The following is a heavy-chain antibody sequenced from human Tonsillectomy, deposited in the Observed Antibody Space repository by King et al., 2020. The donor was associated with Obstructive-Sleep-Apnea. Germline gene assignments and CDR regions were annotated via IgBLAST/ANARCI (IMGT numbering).Heavy chain of an antibody. D-gene: IGHD2-21*01. Sequence: VQLVESGGGLVQPGGSLRLSCVASGFTFSSYASSWVPQAPGKGLEWVSVMCGLGDKTYYAASVTGRLTSSRDNSKNTLYLEMNSLRAEDTAVYYCAKDLGFYGGNSDNWVDPWGQGSLVTVSS. V-gene: IGHV3-23*04. CDR2: MCGLGDKT. CDR1: GFTFSSYA. CDR3: AKDLGFYGGNSDNWVDP. J-gene: IGHJ5*02.